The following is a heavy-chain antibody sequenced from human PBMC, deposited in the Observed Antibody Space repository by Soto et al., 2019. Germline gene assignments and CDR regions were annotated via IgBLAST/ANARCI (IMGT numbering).Heavy chain of an antibody. D-gene: IGHD3-3*01. CDR2: ISGSGGST. J-gene: IGHJ6*02. CDR3: AKDGDYDFWSGYYYYYYGMDV. CDR1: GFPFSSYA. V-gene: IGHV3-23*01. Sequence: GGCLRLSCAASGFPFSSYAMSWVRQAPGQGLEWVSAISGSGGSTYYADSVKGRFTISRDNSKNTLYLQMNSLRADDTAVYYCAKDGDYDFWSGYYYYYYGMDVWGQGTTATVSS.